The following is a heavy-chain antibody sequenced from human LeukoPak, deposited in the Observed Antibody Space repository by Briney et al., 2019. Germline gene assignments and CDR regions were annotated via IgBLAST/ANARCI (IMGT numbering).Heavy chain of an antibody. Sequence: GGSLRLSCAASGFTFSSYGMHWVRQAPGKGLEWVTVISYDGSNKYYADSVKGRFTISRDNSKNTLYLQMNSLRAEDTAVYYCAKDQDTAIDPYYYYGMDVWGQGTTVTVSS. CDR2: ISYDGSNK. V-gene: IGHV3-30*18. CDR3: AKDQDTAIDPYYYYGMDV. J-gene: IGHJ6*02. CDR1: GFTFSSYG. D-gene: IGHD5-18*01.